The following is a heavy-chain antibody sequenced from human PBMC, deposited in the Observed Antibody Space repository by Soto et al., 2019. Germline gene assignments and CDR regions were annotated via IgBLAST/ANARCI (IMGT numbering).Heavy chain of an antibody. J-gene: IGHJ5*02. V-gene: IGHV1-46*01. CDR3: ARDSILGQQLVNWFDP. CDR2: INPSGGST. CDR1: GYTFTSYY. D-gene: IGHD6-13*01. Sequence: ASVKVSCKASGYTFTSYYMHWVRQAPGQGLEWMGIINPSGGSTSYAQKFQGRVTMTRDTSTSTVYMELSSLRSEDTAVYYCARDSILGQQLVNWFDPWGQGTLVTVSS.